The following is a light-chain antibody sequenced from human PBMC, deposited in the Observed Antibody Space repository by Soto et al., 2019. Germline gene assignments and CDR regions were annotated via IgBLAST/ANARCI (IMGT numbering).Light chain of an antibody. J-gene: IGKJ3*01. CDR2: AS. Sequence: EIVLTQSPGTLSLSPGERATLSCRASQSVSDMYLAWYQQKPGQAPRLLIYASNTATAIPDRFSGSGSGTDFPLTSSRLEPEYFAEYYCQHYGTSALFGRGTKVEIK. CDR3: QHYGTSAL. CDR1: QSVSDMY. V-gene: IGKV3-20*01.